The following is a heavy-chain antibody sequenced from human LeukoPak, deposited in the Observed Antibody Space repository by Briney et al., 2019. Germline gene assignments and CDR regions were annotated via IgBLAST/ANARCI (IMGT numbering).Heavy chain of an antibody. CDR1: GFTFSSYS. Sequence: GGSLRLSCAASGFTFSSYSMNWVRQAPGKGLEWVSSISSSSSYIYYADSVKGRFTISRDNAKNSLYLQMNSLRAEDTAVCYCAREEYSCSWWDAFDIWGQGTMVTVSS. D-gene: IGHD6-13*01. CDR2: ISSSSSYI. CDR3: AREEYSCSWWDAFDI. V-gene: IGHV3-21*01. J-gene: IGHJ3*02.